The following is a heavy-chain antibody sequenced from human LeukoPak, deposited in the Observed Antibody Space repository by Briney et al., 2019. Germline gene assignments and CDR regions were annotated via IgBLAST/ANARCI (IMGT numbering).Heavy chain of an antibody. CDR1: GGSVTRGAYS. J-gene: IGHJ4*02. CDR3: ARGGYSGYDSRDFDY. Sequence: SETLSLTCTVSGGSVTRGAYSWTWIRQPVGKGLEWIGRIYTSGDTKYNPSLKSRVTISVGASNNQFSLKLTSVTAADTAVYYCARGGYSGYDSRDFDYWGQGTLVTVSS. CDR2: IYTSGDT. V-gene: IGHV4-61*02. D-gene: IGHD5-12*01.